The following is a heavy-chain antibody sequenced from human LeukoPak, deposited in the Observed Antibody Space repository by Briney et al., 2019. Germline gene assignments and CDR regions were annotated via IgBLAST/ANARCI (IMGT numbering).Heavy chain of an antibody. Sequence: GGSLRLSCAASGFTFSSYWMSWVRQAPGKGLEWVANIKQDGSEKYYVDSVKGRFTISRDNAKNSLYLQMNSLRAEDTAVYYCARARLEPYSCELYYYYYYMDVWGKGTTVTVSS. CDR1: GFTFSSYW. CDR2: IKQDGSEK. CDR3: ARARLEPYSCELYYYYYYMDV. D-gene: IGHD1-1*01. V-gene: IGHV3-7*01. J-gene: IGHJ6*03.